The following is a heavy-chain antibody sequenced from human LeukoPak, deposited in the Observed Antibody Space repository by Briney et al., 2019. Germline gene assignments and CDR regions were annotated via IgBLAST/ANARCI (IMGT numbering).Heavy chain of an antibody. J-gene: IGHJ3*02. Sequence: ASVKVSCKASGYTFTGYYMHWVRQAPGQGLEWMGWINPNSGGTSYAQKFQGRVTMTRDTSTSTVYMELSSLRSEDTAVYYCAREVVKGAFDIWGQGTMVTVSS. V-gene: IGHV1-2*02. D-gene: IGHD2-2*01. CDR2: INPNSGGT. CDR1: GYTFTGYY. CDR3: AREVVKGAFDI.